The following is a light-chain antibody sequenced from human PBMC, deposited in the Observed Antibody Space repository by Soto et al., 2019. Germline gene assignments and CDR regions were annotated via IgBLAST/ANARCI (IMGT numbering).Light chain of an antibody. Sequence: QSALTQPASVSGSPGQSITISCTGTSSDVGSYNLVSWYQQHPGKAPKLMIYEGSKRPSGVSNRFSGSKSGNTASLTISGLQAEDEADYYCCSYTTSTTVVFGTGTKLTVL. J-gene: IGLJ1*01. V-gene: IGLV2-14*02. CDR1: SSDVGSYNL. CDR2: EGS. CDR3: CSYTTSTTVV.